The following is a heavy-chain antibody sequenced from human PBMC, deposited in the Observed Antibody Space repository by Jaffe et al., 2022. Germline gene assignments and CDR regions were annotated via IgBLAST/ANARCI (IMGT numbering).Heavy chain of an antibody. J-gene: IGHJ4*02. CDR2: MNPNSGNT. CDR3: ARTRMAAAGRTFDY. Sequence: QVQLVQSGAEVKKPGASVKVSCKASGYTFTSYDINWVRQATGQGLEWMGWMNPNSGNTGYAQKFQGRVTMTRNTSISTAYMELSSLRSEDTAVYYCARTRMAAAGRTFDYWGQGTLVTVSS. CDR1: GYTFTSYD. D-gene: IGHD6-13*01. V-gene: IGHV1-8*01.